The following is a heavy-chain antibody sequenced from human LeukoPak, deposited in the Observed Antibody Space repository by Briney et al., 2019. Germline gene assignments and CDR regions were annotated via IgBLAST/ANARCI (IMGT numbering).Heavy chain of an antibody. CDR2: ISGSGGST. CDR1: GFTFSSYA. CDR3: AKSIPELLWFGELLGAFDI. D-gene: IGHD3-10*01. J-gene: IGHJ3*02. Sequence: GGSLRLSCAASGFTFSSYAMSWVRQAPGKGLEWVSSISGSGGSTYYADSVKGRFTISRDNSKNTLYLQMNSLRAEDTAVYYCAKSIPELLWFGELLGAFDIWGQGAMVTVSS. V-gene: IGHV3-23*01.